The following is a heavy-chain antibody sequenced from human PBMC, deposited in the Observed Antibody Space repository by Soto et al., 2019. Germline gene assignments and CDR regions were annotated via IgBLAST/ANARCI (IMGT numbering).Heavy chain of an antibody. D-gene: IGHD6-19*01. V-gene: IGHV1-58*02. CDR2: IVVGSGNT. CDR1: GFTFTRSA. J-gene: IGHJ6*02. Sequence: SVKGSCKASGFTFTRSAMQWVRQARGQRLEWIGWIVVGSGNTNYAQKFQERVTITRDMSTSTAYMELSSLRSEDTAVYYCARDLGIAVAGTTSYYYYYGMDVWG. CDR3: ARDLGIAVAGTTSYYYYYGMDV.